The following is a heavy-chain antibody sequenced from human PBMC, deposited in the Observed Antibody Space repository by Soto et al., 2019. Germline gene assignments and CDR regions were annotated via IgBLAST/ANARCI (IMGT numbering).Heavy chain of an antibody. CDR2: IWPDGNNK. CDR1: GFTFSSYA. V-gene: IGHV3-33*08. D-gene: IGHD6-25*01. Sequence: PGGSLRLSCAASGFTFSSYAMHWVRQAPGKGLEWVALIWPDGNNKYYADSVKGRFTISRDNSKNTLYLQLNSLGADDAAIYYCARDDSAPQRPTFDSWGQGTLVTVSS. CDR3: ARDDSAPQRPTFDS. J-gene: IGHJ4*02.